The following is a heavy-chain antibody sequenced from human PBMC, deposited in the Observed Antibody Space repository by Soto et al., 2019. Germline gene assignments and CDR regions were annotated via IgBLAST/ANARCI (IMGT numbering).Heavy chain of an antibody. CDR2: IYYSGST. CDR3: ARGYNYGLDV. CDR1: GGSVSSGSYY. Sequence: PSETLSLTCTVSGGSVSSGSYYWSWIRQPPGKGLEWIGYIYYSGSTNYNASLKSRVTLSVDRSKNQFSLKLNSVTAADTAVYYCARGYNYGLDVWGQGTTVPVAS. J-gene: IGHJ6*02. V-gene: IGHV4-61*01.